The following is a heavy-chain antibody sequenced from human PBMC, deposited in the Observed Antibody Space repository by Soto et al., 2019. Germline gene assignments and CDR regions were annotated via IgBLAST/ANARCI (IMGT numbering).Heavy chain of an antibody. V-gene: IGHV5-51*01. D-gene: IGHD1-1*01. J-gene: IGHJ4*02. CDR1: GYMFSSNW. CDR3: ARHYNGIDY. Sequence: GESLKICCKDSGYMFSSNWIAWVRQMHGKGLEWMGVIYSGDSDTRYSPSFQGQVTISVDKSINTAYLQWSSLKASDTAMYYCARHYNGIDYWGQGTLVTVSS. CDR2: IYSGDSDT.